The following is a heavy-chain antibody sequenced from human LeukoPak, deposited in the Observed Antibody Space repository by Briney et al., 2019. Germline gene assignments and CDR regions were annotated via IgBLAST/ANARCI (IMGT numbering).Heavy chain of an antibody. J-gene: IGHJ4*02. Sequence: GGSLRLSCAASGFTFSSYWMSWVRQAPGKGLEWVANIKQDGSEKYYADSVKGRFTISRDNAKNSLYLQMNSLRAEDTAVYYCARWDIRGTAHQLDYWGQGTLVTVSS. D-gene: IGHD1-7*01. CDR1: GFTFSSYW. CDR3: ARWDIRGTAHQLDY. V-gene: IGHV3-7*01. CDR2: IKQDGSEK.